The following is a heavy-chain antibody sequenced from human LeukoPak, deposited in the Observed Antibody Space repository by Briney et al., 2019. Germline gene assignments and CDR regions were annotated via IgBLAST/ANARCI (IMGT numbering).Heavy chain of an antibody. J-gene: IGHJ6*02. CDR1: GFTLSSYA. CDR3: ARGGRAARAIYYYYGMDV. V-gene: IGHV3-23*01. Sequence: GGSLRLSCAASGFTLSSYAMSWVRQAPGKGLEWVSAISGSGDSTYYADSVKGRFTISRDNSKNTLYLQMNSLRAEDTAVYYCARGGRAARAIYYYYGMDVWGQGTTVTVSS. D-gene: IGHD6-6*01. CDR2: ISGSGDST.